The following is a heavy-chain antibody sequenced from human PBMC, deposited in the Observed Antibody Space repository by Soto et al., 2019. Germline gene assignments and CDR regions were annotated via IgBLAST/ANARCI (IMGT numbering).Heavy chain of an antibody. CDR2: ISYHGTEK. Sequence: QVQLVESGGGVVQPGMSLRLSCAASGVTFTNYAMHWVRQAPGKGLEWVADISYHGTEKGYADSVKGRFTISRDNSKNKLYVQMSTLRPEATAVYDCANVVGGVSTGSDSMVVWGQGSTCIVS. CDR1: GVTFTNYA. J-gene: IGHJ6*02. CDR3: ANVVGGVSTGSDSMVV. D-gene: IGHD4-17*01. V-gene: IGHV3-30*18.